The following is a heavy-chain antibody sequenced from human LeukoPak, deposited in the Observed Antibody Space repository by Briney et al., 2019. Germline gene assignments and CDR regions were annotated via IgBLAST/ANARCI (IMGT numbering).Heavy chain of an antibody. D-gene: IGHD4-11*01. CDR1: GFNFSKND. V-gene: IGHV3-13*01. J-gene: IGHJ4*02. CDR3: AKAFDYNGLRGEGGSFDC. Sequence: GGSLRLSCVASGFNFSKNDMHWVRQTTERGLEWFSAIGVAGDTYYADPVKGRFTISRENGKNSVYLQMNSLRAGDTAVYFCAKAFDYNGLRGEGGSFDCWGQGALVTVSS. CDR2: IGVAGDT.